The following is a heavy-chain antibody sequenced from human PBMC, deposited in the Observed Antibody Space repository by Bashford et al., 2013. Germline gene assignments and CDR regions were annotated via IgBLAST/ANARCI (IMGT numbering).Heavy chain of an antibody. Sequence: WVRQAPGQGLEWMGRIIPILGIADYPQKFQGRVTITADTSTNTAYMELSSLRSGDTAVYYCAKSGCIGTICSHPYYYYYYGMDVWGQGTTVTVSS. CDR3: AKSGCIGTICSHPYYYYYYGMDV. J-gene: IGHJ6*02. D-gene: IGHD2-2*01. V-gene: IGHV1-69*02. CDR2: IIPILGIA.